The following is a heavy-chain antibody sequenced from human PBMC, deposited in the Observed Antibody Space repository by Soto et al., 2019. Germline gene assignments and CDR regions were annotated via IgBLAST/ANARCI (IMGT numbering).Heavy chain of an antibody. CDR1: GGPISSSGDY. V-gene: IGHV4-39*01. J-gene: IGHJ4*02. CDR2: TSNSGST. D-gene: IGHD6-19*01. Sequence: QLQLQESGPGLVKPSETLSLTCTVTGGPISSSGDYWGWVRQTPGKGLEWIGTTSNSGSTYYNPSVMSRVTIAVDTSKKQFSLRLISVTAADTAVYYCARGLSSSAYLDYWGQGTLVTVSS. CDR3: ARGLSSSAYLDY.